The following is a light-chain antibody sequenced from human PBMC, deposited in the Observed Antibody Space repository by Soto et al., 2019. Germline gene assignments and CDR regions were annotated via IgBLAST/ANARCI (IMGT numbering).Light chain of an antibody. CDR3: ASYTISSTRV. CDR1: NSDVGAYNY. V-gene: IGLV2-14*01. J-gene: IGLJ3*02. Sequence: QSALTQPASVSGSPGQSITISCTGSNSDVGAYNYVSWYQQHPGKAPKLIIYEVNNRPSGVSHRFSGSKSGNTASLTISGLHADDEADYYCASYTISSTRVFGGGTKLTVL. CDR2: EVN.